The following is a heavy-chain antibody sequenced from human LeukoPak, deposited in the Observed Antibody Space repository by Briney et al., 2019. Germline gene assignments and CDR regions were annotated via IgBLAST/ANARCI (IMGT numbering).Heavy chain of an antibody. Sequence: GGSPRLSCAASGFTFSNAWMSWVRQAPGKGLEWVGRIKSKTDGGTTDYAAPVKGRFTISRDDSKNTLYLQMNSLRAEDTAVYYCARIMIPNRMYYFDYWGQGTLVTVSS. V-gene: IGHV3-15*01. J-gene: IGHJ4*02. CDR3: ARIMIPNRMYYFDY. D-gene: IGHD3-16*01. CDR1: GFTFSNAW. CDR2: IKSKTDGGTT.